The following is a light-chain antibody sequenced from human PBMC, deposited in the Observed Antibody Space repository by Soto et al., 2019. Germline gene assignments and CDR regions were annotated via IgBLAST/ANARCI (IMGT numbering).Light chain of an antibody. CDR3: QHYNSYSEA. CDR2: TAS. Sequence: DIQLTQSPAFLSASVGDRVSITCRASQDIGSYLAWYQQKSGKAPKLLIHTASTLQTGVPFRFSGSGSGTEFTLTISSLQPDDFATYYCQHYNSYSEAFGQGTKVDI. J-gene: IGKJ1*01. CDR1: QDIGSY. V-gene: IGKV1-9*01.